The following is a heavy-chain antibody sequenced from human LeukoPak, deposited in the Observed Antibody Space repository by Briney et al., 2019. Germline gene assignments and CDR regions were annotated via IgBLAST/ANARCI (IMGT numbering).Heavy chain of an antibody. Sequence: SETLSLTCAVYGGSFSGYYWSWIRQPPGKGLEWIGEINHSGSTYYNPSLKSRVTISVDTSKNQSSLKLSSVTAADTAVYYCARDLGYSGYYFDYWGQGTLVTVSS. J-gene: IGHJ4*02. CDR2: INHSGST. CDR3: ARDLGYSGYYFDY. CDR1: GGSFSGYY. D-gene: IGHD1-26*01. V-gene: IGHV4-34*01.